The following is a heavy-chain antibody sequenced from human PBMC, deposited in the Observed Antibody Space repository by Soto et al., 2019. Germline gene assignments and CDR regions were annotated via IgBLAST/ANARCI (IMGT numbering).Heavy chain of an antibody. CDR2: MNGGNGNT. V-gene: IGHV1-3*01. J-gene: IGHJ4*02. Sequence: QVQLVQSGAEVKRPGASVKVVCKASGYTFTTHTMHWVRQAPGQGLEWMGWMNGGNGNTKYSQKFQGRVTFTRDTFASTAYMELSSLRSEDTAVDYCTRLETDYWGQGTLVTVSS. CDR3: TRLETDY. CDR1: GYTFTTHT.